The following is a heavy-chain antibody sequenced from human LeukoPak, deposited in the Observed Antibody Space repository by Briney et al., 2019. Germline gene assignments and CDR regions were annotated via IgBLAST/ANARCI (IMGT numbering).Heavy chain of an antibody. CDR2: INPNNGDT. J-gene: IGHJ4*02. CDR1: GYTFTAQY. V-gene: IGHV1-2*02. D-gene: IGHD2-21*01. CDR3: ASYPRSIPTPPFDY. Sequence: ASVKVSCKASGYTFTAQYMHWVRQAPGQGLEWMGWINPNNGDTKYAQSFLGRVTMTRDTSTTTAYMELSSLRSDDTAVYFCASYPRSIPTPPFDYWGQGTLVTVSS.